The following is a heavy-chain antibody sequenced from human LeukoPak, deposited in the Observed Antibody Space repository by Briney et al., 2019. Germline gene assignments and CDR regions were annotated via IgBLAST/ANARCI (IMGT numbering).Heavy chain of an antibody. V-gene: IGHV4-59*01. CDR1: GGSISSYY. D-gene: IGHD1-26*01. Sequence: PSETLSLTCTVSGGSISSYYWSWIWQPPGKGLEWIGSIYYSGSTNYNPSLKSRVTISIDMSKNQLSLKLSSVTAADTAVYYCARGWAYFDYWGQGTLVTVSS. CDR2: IYYSGST. CDR3: ARGWAYFDY. J-gene: IGHJ4*02.